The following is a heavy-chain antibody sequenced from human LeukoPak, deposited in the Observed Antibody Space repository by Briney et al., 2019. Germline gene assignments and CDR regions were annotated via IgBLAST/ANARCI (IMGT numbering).Heavy chain of an antibody. Sequence: SETLSLTCTVSGGSISSYYWSWIRKPPGKGLEWIGYIYYSGSTNYNPSLKSRVTISVDTSKNQFSLKLSSVTAADTAVYYSARVRTDIAAPGTLYNWFDPWGQGTLVTVSS. CDR1: GGSISSYY. J-gene: IGHJ5*02. CDR3: ARVRTDIAAPGTLYNWFDP. D-gene: IGHD6-13*01. CDR2: IYYSGST. V-gene: IGHV4-59*01.